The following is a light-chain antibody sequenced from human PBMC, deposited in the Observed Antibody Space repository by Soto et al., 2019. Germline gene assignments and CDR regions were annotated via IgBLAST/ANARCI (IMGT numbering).Light chain of an antibody. J-gene: IGKJ2*01. V-gene: IGKV3-15*01. CDR2: RAS. Sequence: EIVMTQSPATLSVSPGGSATLSCRASQHVSSNFAWYRQKPAQAPTLIIYRASTRATGIPARFSGSGSGTEFTLTISSLQSEDFAVYYCQQYNNWPYTLGQGTKLESK. CDR1: QHVSSN. CDR3: QQYNNWPYT.